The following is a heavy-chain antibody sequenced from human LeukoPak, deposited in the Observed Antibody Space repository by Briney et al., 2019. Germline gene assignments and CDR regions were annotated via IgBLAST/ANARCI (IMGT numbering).Heavy chain of an antibody. D-gene: IGHD6-19*01. Sequence: ASVKVSCKASGYTFTSYYMHWVRQAPGQGLEWMGIINPSGGSTSYAQKFQGRVTMTRDMSTSTVYMELSSLRSEDTAVYYCARASYSSGWLLPSTYYYYYMDVWGKGTTVTISS. CDR1: GYTFTSYY. V-gene: IGHV1-46*01. J-gene: IGHJ6*03. CDR2: INPSGGST. CDR3: ARASYSSGWLLPSTYYYYYMDV.